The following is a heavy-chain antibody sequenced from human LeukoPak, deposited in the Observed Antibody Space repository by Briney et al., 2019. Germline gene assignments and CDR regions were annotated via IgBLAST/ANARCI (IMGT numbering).Heavy chain of an antibody. J-gene: IGHJ4*02. CDR1: EFTFSNYW. CDR3: VRLIVGASDY. V-gene: IGHV3-7*01. D-gene: IGHD1-26*01. Sequence: PGVSLRLSCAASEFTFSNYWMSWVRQAPGEGLEWVANIKQDGSEKYYVDSVKGRFTISRDNAKNSLYLQMNSLRDEDTAVYYCVRLIVGASDYWDQETLVTVSS. CDR2: IKQDGSEK.